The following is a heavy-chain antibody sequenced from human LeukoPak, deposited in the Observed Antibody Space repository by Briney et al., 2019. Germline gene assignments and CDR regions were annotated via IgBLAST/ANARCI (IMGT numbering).Heavy chain of an antibody. J-gene: IGHJ6*03. Sequence: PGGSLRLSCAASGFTFSSYWMSWVRQAPGKGLEWVANIKQDGSEKYYVDSVKGRFTISRDNAKNSLYLQMNSLRAEDTAVYYCARDVFVSYSSSWFPGDYYYYYMDVWGKGTTVTVSS. CDR1: GFTFSSYW. CDR3: ARDVFVSYSSSWFPGDYYYYYMDV. CDR2: IKQDGSEK. V-gene: IGHV3-7*01. D-gene: IGHD6-13*01.